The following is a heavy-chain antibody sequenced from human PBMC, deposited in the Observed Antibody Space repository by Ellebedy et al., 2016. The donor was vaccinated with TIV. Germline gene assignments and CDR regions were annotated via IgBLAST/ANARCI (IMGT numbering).Heavy chain of an antibody. CDR3: ARAPSVDPHMDV. V-gene: IGHV1-46*01. J-gene: IGHJ6*02. CDR2: INPTAGST. Sequence: AASVKVSCKASGYTFTSYYMHLVRQAPGQGLEWMGIINPTAGSTSSAQKFQGRVTMTSDTSTRTVYMELSSLRSEDTAVYYCARAPSVDPHMDVWGQGTTVTVSS. D-gene: IGHD6-19*01. CDR1: GYTFTSYY.